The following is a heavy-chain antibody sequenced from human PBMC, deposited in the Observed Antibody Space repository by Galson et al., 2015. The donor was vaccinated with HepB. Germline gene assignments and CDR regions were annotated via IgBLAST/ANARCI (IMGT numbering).Heavy chain of an antibody. Sequence: PALVKPTQTLTLTCRFSGFSLTTSDVGVGWIRQPPGKALEWLALIYWVDNKRYSPSLENRITITKDTSKNQVVLTMTNMDPVDTATYYCAHIRSSAWHWGGFDYWGQGTLVTVSS. D-gene: IGHD6-19*01. CDR2: IYWVDNK. V-gene: IGHV2-5*02. CDR3: AHIRSSAWHWGGFDY. J-gene: IGHJ4*02. CDR1: GFSLTTSDVG.